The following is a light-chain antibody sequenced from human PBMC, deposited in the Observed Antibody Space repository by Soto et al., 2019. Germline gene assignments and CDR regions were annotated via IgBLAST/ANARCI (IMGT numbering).Light chain of an antibody. Sequence: DIVLEKSPGTLSLSPGEGACRSCRASQSVANYLLWFQQKPGQAPRLLIYDASNRASGIPARFGGSGSGTDFTLTITSLEPEDLAVYYCQERNNWPPITVGQGKRLEIK. CDR1: QSVANY. V-gene: IGKV3-11*01. CDR2: DAS. J-gene: IGKJ5*01. CDR3: QERNNWPPIT.